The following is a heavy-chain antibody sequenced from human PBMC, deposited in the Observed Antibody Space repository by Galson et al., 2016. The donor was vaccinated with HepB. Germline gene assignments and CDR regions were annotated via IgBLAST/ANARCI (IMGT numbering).Heavy chain of an antibody. CDR3: ARDGVVGATARGYHFDS. Sequence: SLRLSCAASGFTFSSYSINWVRQAPGKGLEWVSYISSSSTFIYYADSVKGRFTISRDNANNSLYLQMDSLRAEDTAVYYCARDGVVGATARGYHFDSWGQGTLVTVSS. CDR2: ISSSSTFI. CDR1: GFTFSSYS. D-gene: IGHD1-26*01. V-gene: IGHV3-21*05. J-gene: IGHJ5*01.